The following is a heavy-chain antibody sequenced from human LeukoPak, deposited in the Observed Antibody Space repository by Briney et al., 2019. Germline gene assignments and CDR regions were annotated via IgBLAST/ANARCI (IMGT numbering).Heavy chain of an antibody. V-gene: IGHV3-23*01. CDR3: ARDTLGEGEDANYAVYYFDY. Sequence: GGSLRLSCTASGFIFSNYAMNWVRQAPGKGLEWVSGTSVSGASTYYVDSVKGRFTISRDNSKDTLYLQMNSLRAEDTAVYYCARDTLGEGEDANYAVYYFDYWGQGTPVTVSS. J-gene: IGHJ4*02. D-gene: IGHD4/OR15-4a*01. CDR2: TSVSGAST. CDR1: GFIFSNYA.